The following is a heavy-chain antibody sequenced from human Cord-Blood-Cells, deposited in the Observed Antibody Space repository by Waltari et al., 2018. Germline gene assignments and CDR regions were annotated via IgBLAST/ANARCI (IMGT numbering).Heavy chain of an antibody. Sequence: QVQLVQSGAEVKKPGASVKVSCKVSGYTLTELSIHWVRQAPGTGLEWMGGFDPEDGETIYAQKFQGRVTMTEDTSTDTAYMELSSLRSEDTAVYYCATDRRFWSGYYYYYYGMDVWGQGTTVTVSS. V-gene: IGHV1-24*01. CDR1: GYTLTELS. D-gene: IGHD3-3*01. J-gene: IGHJ6*02. CDR3: ATDRRFWSGYYYYYYGMDV. CDR2: FDPEDGET.